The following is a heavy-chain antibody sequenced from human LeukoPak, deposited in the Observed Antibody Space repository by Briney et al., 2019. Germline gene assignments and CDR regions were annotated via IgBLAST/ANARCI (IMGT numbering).Heavy chain of an antibody. CDR3: ARGAPLPYYYDSSGYPEGYFDY. CDR2: IYSGGST. D-gene: IGHD3-22*01. CDR1: GFTISSNY. Sequence: GGSLRLSCAASGFTISSNYMSWVRQAPGKGLEWVSVIYSGGSTYCADSVKGRFTISRDNSKNTLYLQMNSLRAEDTAVYYCARGAPLPYYYDSSGYPEGYFDYWGQGTLVTVSS. J-gene: IGHJ4*02. V-gene: IGHV3-53*01.